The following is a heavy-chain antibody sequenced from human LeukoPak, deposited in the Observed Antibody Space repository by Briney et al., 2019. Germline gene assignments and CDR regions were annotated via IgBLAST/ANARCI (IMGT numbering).Heavy chain of an antibody. Sequence: GGSLRLSCAASGFTFSSYAMSWVRQAPGKGLEWVSGISDSGETTYYADSVKGRFTISRDNSKNTPYVQMNSLRVEDTAVYYCAKDRRGGSYYAGNLDIWGQGTMVTVSS. CDR3: AKDRRGGSYYAGNLDI. D-gene: IGHD1-26*01. J-gene: IGHJ3*02. V-gene: IGHV3-23*01. CDR2: ISDSGETT. CDR1: GFTFSSYA.